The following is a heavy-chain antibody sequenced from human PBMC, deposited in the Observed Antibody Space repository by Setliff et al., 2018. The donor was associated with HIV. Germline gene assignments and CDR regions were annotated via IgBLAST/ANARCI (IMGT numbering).Heavy chain of an antibody. Sequence: GESLKISCVASGFTLSHHEMSWVRQAPGKGLEWVAYISNSARTIYYADSVKGRFTISRDNGKDSLYLQMKSLRADDTALYYCAREGQATDSFDIWGQGTMVTVSS. CDR1: GFTLSHHE. CDR2: ISNSARTI. J-gene: IGHJ3*02. CDR3: AREGQATDSFDI. D-gene: IGHD5-12*01. V-gene: IGHV3-48*03.